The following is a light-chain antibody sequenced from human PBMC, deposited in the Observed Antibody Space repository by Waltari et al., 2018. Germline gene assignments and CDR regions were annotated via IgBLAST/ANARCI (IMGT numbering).Light chain of an antibody. V-gene: IGKV1-NL1*01. J-gene: IGKJ1*01. CDR3: QQYYSTFWT. Sequence: DIQMTQSPSSLSASVGDCITITCRASQAISNSLAWYQQKPGNAPKLLLFAASGLESCVPTRFSCSGSGTDYTLTISSLQPEDFATYCCQQYYSTFWTFGQGTKVDIK. CDR1: QAISNS. CDR2: AAS.